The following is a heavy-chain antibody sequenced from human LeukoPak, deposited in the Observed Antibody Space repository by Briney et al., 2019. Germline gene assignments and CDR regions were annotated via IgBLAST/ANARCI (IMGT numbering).Heavy chain of an antibody. CDR3: ARDDSSGPQVY. CDR2: INPSGGST. CDR1: GYTFSSYY. V-gene: IGHV1-46*01. Sequence: GASVKVSCKASGYTFSSYYMHWVRQAPGQGLEWMGIINPSGGSTKYAQKLQGRVTMTSDTSTSTVYMELSSLRSEDTAVYYCARDDSSGPQVYWGPRTLVTVSS. D-gene: IGHD3-22*01. J-gene: IGHJ4*02.